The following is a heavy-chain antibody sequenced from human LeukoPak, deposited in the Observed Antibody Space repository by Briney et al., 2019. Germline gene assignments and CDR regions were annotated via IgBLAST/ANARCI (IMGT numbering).Heavy chain of an antibody. D-gene: IGHD2-2*01. V-gene: IGHV4-38-2*01. CDR2: VYHGGNT. CDR3: ARLVGTRLDY. CDR1: GYSIRSGYY. J-gene: IGHJ4*02. Sequence: SETLSLTCSVSGYSIRSGYYWGWTRQPPGKGLEWIGSVYHGGNTYYNPSLKSRVTISVDTSKNQFYMKLSSVTAVDTAVYYCARLVGTRLDYWGQGTLVTVSS.